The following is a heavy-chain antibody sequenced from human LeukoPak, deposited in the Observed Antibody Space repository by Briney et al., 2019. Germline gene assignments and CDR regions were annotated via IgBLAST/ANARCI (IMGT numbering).Heavy chain of an antibody. V-gene: IGHV4-59*01. CDR2: IYYSGST. J-gene: IGHJ4*02. Sequence: SETLSLTCTVSGGSISSYYWSWIRQPPGKGLEWIGYIYYSGSTNYNPSLKSRVTISVDTSKNQFSLKLSSVTAADTAVYYCAKDPGSGWIRRFRVGRFDYWGQGTLVTVSS. CDR1: GGSISSYY. D-gene: IGHD6-19*01. CDR3: AKDPGSGWIRRFRVGRFDY.